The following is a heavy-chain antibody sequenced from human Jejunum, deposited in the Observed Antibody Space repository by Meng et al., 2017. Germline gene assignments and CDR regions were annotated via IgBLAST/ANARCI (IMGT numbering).Heavy chain of an antibody. D-gene: IGHD2/OR15-2a*01. J-gene: IGHJ4*02. CDR1: GGSFSGYY. V-gene: IGHV4-34*02. CDR2: INHSGSS. CDR3: ARHFLTMSKDYFDY. Sequence: QVRLQQWGAGLLKPSETLSPTCAVYGGSFSGYYWSWVRQSPGKGLEWIAEINHSGSSNYNPSFQSRVTISVDRPRNQFSLKLSSVTAADTAIYYCARHFLTMSKDYFDYWGQGTLVTVSS.